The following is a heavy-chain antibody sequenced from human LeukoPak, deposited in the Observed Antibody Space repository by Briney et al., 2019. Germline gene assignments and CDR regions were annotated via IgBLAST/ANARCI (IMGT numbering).Heavy chain of an antibody. V-gene: IGHV3-30-3*01. CDR1: GFTFSSYA. CDR3: ARESYPIDY. CDR2: ISYDGSNK. Sequence: GGSLRLSCAASGFTFSSYAMHWVRQAPGKGLEWVAVISYDGSNKYYADSVKGRFTISRGNSKNTLCLQMNSLRAEDTAVYYCARESYPIDYWGQGTLVTVSS. J-gene: IGHJ4*02. D-gene: IGHD5-18*01.